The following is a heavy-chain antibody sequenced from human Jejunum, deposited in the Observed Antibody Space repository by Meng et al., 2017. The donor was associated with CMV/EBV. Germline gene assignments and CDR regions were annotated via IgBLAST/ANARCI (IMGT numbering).Heavy chain of an antibody. Sequence: SGYTFFSYGINWVRQGPGQGLEWMGWISGYNGNTNYAQKFQDRLTMTTDTSTSTAYMELRSLTSDDTAVYYCARVSSSDLSSPLDYWGQGTLVTVSS. CDR2: ISGYNGNT. V-gene: IGHV1-18*01. J-gene: IGHJ4*02. CDR3: ARVSSSDLSSPLDY. CDR1: GYTFFSYG.